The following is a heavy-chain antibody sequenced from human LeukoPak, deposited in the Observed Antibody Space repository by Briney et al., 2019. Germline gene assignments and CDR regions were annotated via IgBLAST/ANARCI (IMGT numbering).Heavy chain of an antibody. CDR1: GYTFTGYY. V-gene: IGHV1-2*02. Sequence: ASVKVSCKASGYTFTGYYMHWVRQAPGQGLEWMGWINPNSGDANYVQKFQGRVTMTRDTSISTAYMELSRLRSDDTAVYYCARNLYDSSGYWDYWGQGTLVTVSS. CDR2: INPNSGDA. D-gene: IGHD3-22*01. J-gene: IGHJ4*02. CDR3: ARNLYDSSGYWDY.